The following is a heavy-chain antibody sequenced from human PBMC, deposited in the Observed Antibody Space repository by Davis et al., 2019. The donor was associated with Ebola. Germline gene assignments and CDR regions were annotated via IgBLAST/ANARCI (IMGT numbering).Heavy chain of an antibody. Sequence: GESLKISCAASGFAFYSFAMSWVRQAPGKGLEWLSSISSSSGSSTYYADSVKDRFTISRDNAKNSLYLQMNSLRAEDTAVYYCARDRREMATIDAFDYWGQGTLVTVSS. CDR2: ISSSSGSST. J-gene: IGHJ4*02. V-gene: IGHV3-21*01. D-gene: IGHD5-24*01. CDR3: ARDRREMATIDAFDY. CDR1: GFAFYSFA.